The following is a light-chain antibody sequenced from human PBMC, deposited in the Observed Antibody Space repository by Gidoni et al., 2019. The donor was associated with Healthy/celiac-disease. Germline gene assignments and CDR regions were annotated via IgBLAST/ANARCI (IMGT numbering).Light chain of an antibody. CDR3: QPYGSSPPT. V-gene: IGKV3-20*01. Sequence: EIVLKQSPGTLSLSPGERATLYCRASQSVSSSYLAWYQQKPGQAPRLLIYGASSRATCIPDRFSVSGSGTDFTLTISRLEPEDFAVYYCQPYGSSPPTFGGGTKVEIK. J-gene: IGKJ4*01. CDR1: QSVSSSY. CDR2: GAS.